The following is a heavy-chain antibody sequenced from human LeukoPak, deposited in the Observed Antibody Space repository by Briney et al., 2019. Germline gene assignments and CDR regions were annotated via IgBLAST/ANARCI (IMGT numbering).Heavy chain of an antibody. D-gene: IGHD2-8*01. CDR2: INHSGST. V-gene: IGHV4-34*01. CDR3: ARGMVYVAGYYYYMGV. J-gene: IGHJ6*03. Sequence: PSETLSLTCAVYGGSFSGYYWSWIRQPPGKGLEWIGEINHSGSTNYNPSLKSRVTISVDTSKNQFSLKLSSVTAADTAVYYCARGMVYVAGYYYYMGVWGKGTTVTVSS. CDR1: GGSFSGYY.